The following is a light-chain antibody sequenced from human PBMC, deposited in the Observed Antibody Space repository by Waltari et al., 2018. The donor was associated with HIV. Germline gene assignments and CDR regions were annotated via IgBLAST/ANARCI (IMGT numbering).Light chain of an antibody. CDR3: QQYYSTPIT. CDR1: QSVLYSSNNKNY. Sequence: DIVMTQSPDSLAVSLGERATINCKSSQSVLYSSNNKNYLAWYQQKPGQPLKLRIYWACTRESGVPDRCSGSGSGTDFTLTISSLQAEDVAVYYGQQYYSTPITFGQGSRLEIK. CDR2: WAC. V-gene: IGKV4-1*01. J-gene: IGKJ5*01.